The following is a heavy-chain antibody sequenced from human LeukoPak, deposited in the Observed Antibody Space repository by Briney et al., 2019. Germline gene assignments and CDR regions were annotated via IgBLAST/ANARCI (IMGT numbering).Heavy chain of an antibody. CDR1: GFTFSSYA. Sequence: GGSLRLSCAASGFTFSSYAMSWVRQAPGKGLEWVSVISGSGGSTYYAGSVKGRFTISRDNSKNTLYLQMNSLRAEDTAVYYCAKDRGIAAARGIDYWGQGTLVTVSS. D-gene: IGHD6-13*01. J-gene: IGHJ4*02. V-gene: IGHV3-23*01. CDR3: AKDRGIAAARGIDY. CDR2: ISGSGGST.